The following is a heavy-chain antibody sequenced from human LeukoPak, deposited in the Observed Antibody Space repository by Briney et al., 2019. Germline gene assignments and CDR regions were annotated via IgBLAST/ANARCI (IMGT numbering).Heavy chain of an antibody. V-gene: IGHV1-2*02. CDR3: ARGIGSSGSFPKY. CDR1: GYTFTSYG. CDR2: INPNSDGT. D-gene: IGHD3-22*01. Sequence: ASVKVSCKASGYTFTSYGISWVRQAPGQGLEWMGWINPNSDGTNYAQQFQGRVTMTRDTSISTAYMELSRLRSDDTAVYYCARGIGSSGSFPKYWGQGTLVTVSS. J-gene: IGHJ4*02.